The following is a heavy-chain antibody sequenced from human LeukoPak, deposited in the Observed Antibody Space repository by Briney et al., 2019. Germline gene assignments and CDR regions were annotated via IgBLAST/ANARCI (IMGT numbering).Heavy chain of an antibody. CDR1: GFTFSSYG. CDR2: IWYDGSNK. CDR3: ARDGLLLGYGSGNWFDP. D-gene: IGHD3-10*01. Sequence: GRSLRLSCAASGFTFSSYGMHWVRQAPGKGLEWVAVIWYDGSNKYYADSVKGRFTISRDNSKNTLYLQMNSLRGEDTAVYYCARDGLLLGYGSGNWFDPWGQGTLVTVSS. J-gene: IGHJ5*02. V-gene: IGHV3-33*01.